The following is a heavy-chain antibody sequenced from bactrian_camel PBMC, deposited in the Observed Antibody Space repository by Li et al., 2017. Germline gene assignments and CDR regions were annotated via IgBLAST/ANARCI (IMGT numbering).Heavy chain of an antibody. D-gene: IGHD6*01. Sequence: HVQLVESGGGSAQAGGSLTLSCSASKDALMYMAWFRQPPGKERELVAGYTAVGGRTWYVDSVKGRFTISEDNAKNTLYLQLNSLKPEDTARYYRAVDRGTGCKFRAGTAYWGQGTQVTVS. J-gene: IGHJ4*01. CDR3: AVDRGTGCKFRAGTAY. V-gene: IGHV3S54*01. CDR1: KDALMY. CDR2: YTAVGGRT.